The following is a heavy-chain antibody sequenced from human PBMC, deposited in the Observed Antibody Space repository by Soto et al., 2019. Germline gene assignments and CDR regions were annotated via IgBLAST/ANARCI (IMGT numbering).Heavy chain of an antibody. CDR2: MSYTGTT. D-gene: IGHD2-15*01. V-gene: IGHV4-59*01. CDR3: ARGGGKCSGCNCYSGGPCNWFDP. CDR1: GGSITSYF. J-gene: IGHJ5*02. Sequence: QVQLHESGPGLVKPSETLSLTCTVSGGSITSYFWSWIRQSPGKGLQWIGYMSYTGTTKYNPSLKSGISMSVDRSKNQFSLKMSSVTAADTAVYDCARGGGKCSGCNCYSGGPCNWFDPWGQGTLVTVSS.